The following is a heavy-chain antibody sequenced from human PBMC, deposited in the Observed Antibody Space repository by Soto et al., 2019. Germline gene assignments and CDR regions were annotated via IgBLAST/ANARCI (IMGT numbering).Heavy chain of an antibody. CDR1: GFTFSIYW. CDR2: IKEDGRDN. V-gene: IGHV3-7*03. D-gene: IGHD4-4*01. Sequence: GGSLRLSCAASGFTFSIYWVRWVRQAPGKGLEWVANIKEDGRDNDYVDAVKGRFTITRDNPKNSLYLQMNNRRADDTAVYFWTSNRYGMDYWGQGTLVTVSS. CDR3: TSNRYGMDY. J-gene: IGHJ4*02.